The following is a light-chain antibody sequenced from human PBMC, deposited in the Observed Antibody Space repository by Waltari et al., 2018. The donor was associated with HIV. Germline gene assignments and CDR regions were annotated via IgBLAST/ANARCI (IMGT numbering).Light chain of an antibody. CDR3: QSFDSGLTAVV. CDR1: SSNLGAGFD. V-gene: IGLV1-40*01. J-gene: IGLJ2*01. CDR2: DNN. Sequence: QSVLTQPPSVSGAPGQRVPISCPGSSSNLGAGFDAQWYQQPPGAAPRLLIYDNNNRPSGVPGRFSGSRSGTSASLAITGLQADDEADYYCQSFDSGLTAVVFGGGTKLTVL.